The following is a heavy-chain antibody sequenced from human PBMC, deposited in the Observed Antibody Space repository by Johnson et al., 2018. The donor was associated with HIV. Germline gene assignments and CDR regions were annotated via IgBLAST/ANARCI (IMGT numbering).Heavy chain of an antibody. Sequence: QVQLVESGGGVVQPGRSLRLSCAASGFTFSSYAMHWVRQAPGKGLEWVAVISYDGSNKYYADSVKGRFTISRDNSKNTLYLQMNSLRAEDTAVDYCASRYSSGRADAFDIWGQGTMVTVSS. CDR2: ISYDGSNK. D-gene: IGHD6-19*01. CDR1: GFTFSSYA. J-gene: IGHJ3*02. CDR3: ASRYSSGRADAFDI. V-gene: IGHV3-30-3*01.